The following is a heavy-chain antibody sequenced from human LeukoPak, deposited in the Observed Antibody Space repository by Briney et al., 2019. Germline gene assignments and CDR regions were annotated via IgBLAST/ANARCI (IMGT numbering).Heavy chain of an antibody. J-gene: IGHJ5*02. CDR1: GGSISSYY. V-gene: IGHV4-59*12. D-gene: IGHD3-10*01. CDR3: AREGRYYDSGSYGFDP. CDR2: IYYSGST. Sequence: SETLSLTCTVSGGSISSYYWSWIRQPPGKGLEWIGYIYYSGSTNYNPSLKSRVTISVDTSKNQFFLRLSSVTAADTAMYYCAREGRYYDSGSYGFDPWGQGTPVTVSS.